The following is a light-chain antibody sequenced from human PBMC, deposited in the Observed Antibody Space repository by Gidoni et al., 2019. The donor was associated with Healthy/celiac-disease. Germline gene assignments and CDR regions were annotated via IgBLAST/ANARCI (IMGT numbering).Light chain of an antibody. CDR2: WAS. Sequence: DIGIAQSPASMAVSLGEKATIHCKSSQSVLYSSNNKNYLAWYQQKPGQPPKLLIYWASTLESGVPDRFSGSGSGTDFTLTISSLQAEDVAVYYCQQYYSTPWTFGQGTKVEIK. CDR1: QSVLYSSNNKNY. J-gene: IGKJ1*01. V-gene: IGKV4-1*01. CDR3: QQYYSTPWT.